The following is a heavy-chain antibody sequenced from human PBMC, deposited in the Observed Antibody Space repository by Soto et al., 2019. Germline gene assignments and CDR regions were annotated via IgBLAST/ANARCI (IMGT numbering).Heavy chain of an antibody. V-gene: IGHV3-11*01. D-gene: IGHD2-8*01. CDR1: GFTFSDYY. CDR3: ASGTNGAFFVY. Sequence: QVQLVESGGGLVKPGESLRLSCAASGFTFSDYYMSWIRQAPGKGLEWVSYISSRSSTIFYADSVKGRFTISRDNVKNSLYLQMNSLRAEDTAVYYCASGTNGAFFVYWGQGILVTVSS. J-gene: IGHJ4*02. CDR2: ISSRSSTI.